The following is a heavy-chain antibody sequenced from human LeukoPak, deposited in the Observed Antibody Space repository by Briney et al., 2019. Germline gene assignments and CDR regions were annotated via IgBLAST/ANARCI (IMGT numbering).Heavy chain of an antibody. CDR2: IRYDGSDK. Sequence: GGSLRLSCAASGFTFSSYGMHWVRQAPGKGLGWVAFIRYDGSDKNYYADSVRGLFTISRDNSKNTLYLQMNSLRAEDTAVYYCAKDAWSVVVPGKNYMDVWGKGTTVTVSS. D-gene: IGHD2-2*01. J-gene: IGHJ6*03. CDR3: AKDAWSVVVPGKNYMDV. CDR1: GFTFSSYG. V-gene: IGHV3-30*02.